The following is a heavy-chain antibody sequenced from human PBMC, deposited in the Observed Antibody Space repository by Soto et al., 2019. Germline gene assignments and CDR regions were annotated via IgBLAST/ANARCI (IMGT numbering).Heavy chain of an antibody. D-gene: IGHD3-10*01. Sequence: PGGSLRLSCAASGFTFSSYAMHWVRQAPGKGLEWVAVISYDGSNKYYADSVKGRFTISRDNSKNTLYLQMNSLRAEDTAVYYCAGQPRPYGSGINPVEYWGQGTLVTVSS. V-gene: IGHV3-30-3*01. CDR3: AGQPRPYGSGINPVEY. CDR1: GFTFSSYA. J-gene: IGHJ4*02. CDR2: ISYDGSNK.